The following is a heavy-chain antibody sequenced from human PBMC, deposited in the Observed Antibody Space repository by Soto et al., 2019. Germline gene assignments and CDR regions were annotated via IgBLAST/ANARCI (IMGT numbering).Heavy chain of an antibody. V-gene: IGHV1-18*01. CDR1: GYTFTSYG. CDR2: ISAYNGNT. CDR3: AGDREYEDGDYVRAVDY. J-gene: IGHJ4*02. D-gene: IGHD4-17*01. Sequence: QVQLVQSGAEVKKPGASVKVSCKASGYTFTSYGISWVRQAPGQGLEWMGWISAYNGNTNYAQKLQGRVTMTTDTSTSTAYMELRSLRSDDTAVYYCAGDREYEDGDYVRAVDYWGQGTLVTVSS.